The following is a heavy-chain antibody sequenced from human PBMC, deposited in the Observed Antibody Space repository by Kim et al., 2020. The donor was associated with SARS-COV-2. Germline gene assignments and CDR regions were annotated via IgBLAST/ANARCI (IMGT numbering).Heavy chain of an antibody. Sequence: SETLSLTCTVSGGSISSYYWSWIRQPPGKGLEWIGYIYYSGSTNYNPSLKSRVTISVDTSKNQFSLKLSSVTAADTAVYYCARVRWLQLGFGFDPWGQGTLVTVSS. J-gene: IGHJ5*02. CDR3: ARVRWLQLGFGFDP. CDR1: GGSISSYY. CDR2: IYYSGST. D-gene: IGHD5-12*01. V-gene: IGHV4-59*01.